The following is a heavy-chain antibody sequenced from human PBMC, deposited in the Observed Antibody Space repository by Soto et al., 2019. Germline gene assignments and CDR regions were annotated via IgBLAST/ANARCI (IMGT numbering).Heavy chain of an antibody. CDR3: ASYYYGMDV. V-gene: IGHV3-30-3*01. Sequence: QVQLVESGGGVVQPGRSLRLSCAASGFTFSSYAMHWVRQAPGKGLEWVAVISYDGSNKYYADSVKGRFTISRDNSNNTLYLQMNSLSAEDTAVYYCASYYYGMDVWGQGTTVTVSS. CDR1: GFTFSSYA. J-gene: IGHJ6*02. CDR2: ISYDGSNK.